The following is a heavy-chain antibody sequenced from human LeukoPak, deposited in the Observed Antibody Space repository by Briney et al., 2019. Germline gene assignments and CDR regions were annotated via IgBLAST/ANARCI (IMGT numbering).Heavy chain of an antibody. CDR2: ISSSGSTI. D-gene: IGHD4-17*01. J-gene: IGHJ4*02. V-gene: IGHV3-48*03. Sequence: GGSLRLSCAASGFTFSSYEMNWVRQAPGKGLEWVSYISSSGSTIYYADSVKGRFTISRDNAKNSLYLQMNSLRAEDTAVYYCARFNYGDYIDYWGQGTLVTVSS. CDR1: GFTFSSYE. CDR3: ARFNYGDYIDY.